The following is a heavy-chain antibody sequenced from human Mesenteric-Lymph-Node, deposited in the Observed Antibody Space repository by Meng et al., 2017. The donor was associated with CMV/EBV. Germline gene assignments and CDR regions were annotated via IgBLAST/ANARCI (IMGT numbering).Heavy chain of an antibody. Sequence: SQTLSLTGAISGDSVSSYSVAWNWNRQAQSRGLEWLGRTYYMSEWNNDYAESVKSRITINPDTSRNQFSLQLKSVTPEDTAVYYCARDPGYCTSSSCYLGRFDYWGQGSLVTVSS. J-gene: IGHJ4*02. CDR3: ARDPGYCTSSSCYLGRFDY. V-gene: IGHV6-1*01. CDR2: TYYMSEWNN. D-gene: IGHD2-2*01. CDR1: GDSVSSYSVA.